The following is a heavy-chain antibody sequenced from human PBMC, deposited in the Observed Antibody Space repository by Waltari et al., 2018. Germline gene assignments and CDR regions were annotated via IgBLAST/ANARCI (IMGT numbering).Heavy chain of an antibody. CDR2: ISPIFCSA. Sequence: QVQLVQSGAEVKKPGSSVKVSCKASGGTFSSYAISWVRQAPGQGLEWMGGISPIFCSAHYAQKFQGRVTITADESTSTAYMELSSLRSEDTAVYYCARGRRVVPAAAFDYWGQGTLVTVSS. CDR3: ARGRRVVPAAAFDY. CDR1: GGTFSSYA. J-gene: IGHJ4*02. V-gene: IGHV1-69*01. D-gene: IGHD2-2*01.